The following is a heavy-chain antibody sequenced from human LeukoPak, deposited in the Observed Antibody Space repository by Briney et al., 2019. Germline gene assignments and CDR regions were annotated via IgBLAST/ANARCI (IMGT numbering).Heavy chain of an antibody. CDR3: AKSHITRYPLQYYFDL. CDR2: ISVTGDIT. D-gene: IGHD2-21*01. V-gene: IGHV3-23*01. CDR1: GFTFSSYA. J-gene: IGHJ4*02. Sequence: PGGSLRLSCAASGFTFSSYAMSWLRQAPQKGLEWVSGISVTGDITYYADSVKGRFTIARDNSRTTLYLQLNSLRADDTTVYYCAKSHITRYPLQYYFDLWGQGAQVIVSS.